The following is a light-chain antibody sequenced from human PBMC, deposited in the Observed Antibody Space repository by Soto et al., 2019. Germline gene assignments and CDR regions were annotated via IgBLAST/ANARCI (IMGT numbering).Light chain of an antibody. CDR3: QSYDSSLSGFLV. CDR2: GNS. Sequence: QAVVTQPPSVSGAPGQRVTISCTGSSSNIGAGYDVHWYQQLPGTAPKLLIYGNSNRPSGVPDRFSGSKSGTSASLAITGLQAEDEADYYCQSYDSSLSGFLVFGGGTKVTVL. CDR1: SSNIGAGYD. J-gene: IGLJ2*01. V-gene: IGLV1-40*01.